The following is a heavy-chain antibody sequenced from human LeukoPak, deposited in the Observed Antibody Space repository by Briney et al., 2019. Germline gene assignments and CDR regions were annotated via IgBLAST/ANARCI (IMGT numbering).Heavy chain of an antibody. CDR2: ISPSGGST. J-gene: IGHJ4*02. V-gene: IGHV1-46*01. Sequence: GASVKVSCKASGYTFTSYYMHWVRQAPGQGLEWMGIISPSGGSTSYAQKFQGRVTMTRDMSTSTVYMELSSLRSEDTAVYYCARDVRYCSSTSCHYYFDYWGQGTLVTVSS. D-gene: IGHD2-2*01. CDR1: GYTFTSYY. CDR3: ARDVRYCSSTSCHYYFDY.